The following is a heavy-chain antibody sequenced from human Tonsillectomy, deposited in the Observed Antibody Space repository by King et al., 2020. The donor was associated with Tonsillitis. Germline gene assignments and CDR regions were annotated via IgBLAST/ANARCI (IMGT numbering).Heavy chain of an antibody. J-gene: IGHJ4*02. Sequence: VQLQESGPGLVKPSETLSLTCTVSGDSISISYYWGWIRQPPGKGLEWIGHIHQSGSTYYNPSLKSRVTISVDTSKNQFSLKLSSVTAADTAVYYCAIGQGDVVVGYYFADWGQGTLVTVSS. V-gene: IGHV4-38-2*02. D-gene: IGHD2-15*01. CDR1: GDSISISYY. CDR2: IHQSGST. CDR3: AIGQGDVVVGYYFAD.